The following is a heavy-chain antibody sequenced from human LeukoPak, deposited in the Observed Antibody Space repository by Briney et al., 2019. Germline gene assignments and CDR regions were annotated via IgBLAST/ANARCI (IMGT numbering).Heavy chain of an antibody. CDR3: TRRVSTARWFDP. J-gene: IGHJ5*02. V-gene: IGHV3-74*01. Sequence: PGGSLRLSCAASGFTFSIYWMHWVRQAPGKGLVWVSRIKSDGSTTNYADSVKGRFTISRDNAENTLYLRMNSLRVEDTAVYYCTRRVSTARWFDPWGQGTLVTVSS. CDR1: GFTFSIYW. D-gene: IGHD2-21*02. CDR2: IKSDGSTT.